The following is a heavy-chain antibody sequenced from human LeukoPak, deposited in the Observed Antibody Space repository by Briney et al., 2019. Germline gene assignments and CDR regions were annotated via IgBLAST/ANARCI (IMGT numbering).Heavy chain of an antibody. D-gene: IGHD6-19*01. CDR1: GGSFSGYY. V-gene: IGHV4-34*01. CDR2: INHSGST. CDR3: ATQHSSGWYYYYYYGMDV. J-gene: IGHJ6*02. Sequence: SETLSLTCAVYGGSFSGYYWSWIRQPPGKGLEWIGEINHSGSTNYNPSLKSRVTISVDTSKNQFSLKLSSVTAADTAVYYCATQHSSGWYYYYYYGMDVWGQGTTVTVSS.